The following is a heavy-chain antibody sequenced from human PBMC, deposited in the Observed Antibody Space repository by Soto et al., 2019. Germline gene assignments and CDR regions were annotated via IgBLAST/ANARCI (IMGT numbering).Heavy chain of an antibody. CDR1: GFTFSSYG. V-gene: IGHV3-30*18. CDR2: ISYDGSNK. CDR3: AKASTTVTTLQRLYYYYGMHV. Sequence: GGSLRLSCAASGFTFSSYGMHWVRRAPGKGLEWVAVISYDGSNKYYADSVKGRFTISRDNSKNTLYLQMNSLRAEDTAVYYCAKASTTVTTLQRLYYYYGMHVWGQGTTVTVSS. D-gene: IGHD4-4*01. J-gene: IGHJ6*02.